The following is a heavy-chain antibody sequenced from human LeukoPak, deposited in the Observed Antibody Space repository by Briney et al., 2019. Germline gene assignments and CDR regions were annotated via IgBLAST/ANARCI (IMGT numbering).Heavy chain of an antibody. CDR1: GGSISTYD. V-gene: IGHV4-4*08. Sequence: SETLSLTCTVSGGSISTYDGSWIRQPPGKGLELIGCIYTGGCINYSPPLRCRVTMSVHPSNNQLSLRLTSVTAADTALYYCAKSDYYDTSGYRLFDFWGQGTLVTVSS. CDR3: AKSDYYDTSGYRLFDF. D-gene: IGHD3-22*01. CDR2: IYTGGCI. J-gene: IGHJ4*02.